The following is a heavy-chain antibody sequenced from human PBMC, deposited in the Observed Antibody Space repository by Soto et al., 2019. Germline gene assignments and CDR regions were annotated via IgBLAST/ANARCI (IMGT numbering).Heavy chain of an antibody. V-gene: IGHV5-10-1*01. Sequence: GESLELSCKGSGYSFTSYWISWVRQMPGKGLEWMGRIDPSDSYTNYSPSFQGHVTISADKSISTAYLQWSSLKASDTAMYYCARSQESYYDFWSGYYPPSDYYYYGMDVWGQGTTVTVSS. CDR2: IDPSDSYT. D-gene: IGHD3-3*01. J-gene: IGHJ6*02. CDR1: GYSFTSYW. CDR3: ARSQESYYDFWSGYYPPSDYYYYGMDV.